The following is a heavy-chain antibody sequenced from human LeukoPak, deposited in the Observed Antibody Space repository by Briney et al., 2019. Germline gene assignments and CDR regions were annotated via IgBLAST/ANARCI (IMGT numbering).Heavy chain of an antibody. J-gene: IGHJ4*02. CDR1: GGSISSSSYY. Sequence: PSETLSLPCTVSGGSISSSSYYWGWIRQPPGKGLEWIGSIYYSGSTYYNPSLKSRVTISVDTSKNQFSLKLSSVPAADTAVYYCARITMVRGVIIAGTTGSYYFDYWGQGTLVTVSS. CDR3: ARITMVRGVIIAGTTGSYYFDY. D-gene: IGHD3-10*01. V-gene: IGHV4-39*01. CDR2: IYYSGST.